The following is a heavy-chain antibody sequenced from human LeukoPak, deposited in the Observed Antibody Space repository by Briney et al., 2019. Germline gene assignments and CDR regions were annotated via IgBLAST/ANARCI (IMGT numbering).Heavy chain of an antibody. D-gene: IGHD6-19*01. J-gene: IGHJ4*02. Sequence: ASVKVSCKASGYTFNNYPISWVREAPGQGLEWMGWISTHNGNINYAQKFQGRVSMTTDTSTSTAYMELRSLRSDDTAVYYCARYIAVAGNAYYFDYWGQGTLVTVSS. V-gene: IGHV1-18*01. CDR3: ARYIAVAGNAYYFDY. CDR2: ISTHNGNI. CDR1: GYTFNNYP.